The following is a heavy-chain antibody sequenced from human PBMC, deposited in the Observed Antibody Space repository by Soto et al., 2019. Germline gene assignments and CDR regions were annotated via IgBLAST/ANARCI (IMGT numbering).Heavy chain of an antibody. CDR3: ARERNTMVRGEKRTHYDP. CDR1: GFTFSSYS. D-gene: IGHD3-10*01. J-gene: IGHJ5*02. Sequence: PGGSLRLSCAASGFTFSSYSMNWVRQAPGKGLEWVSSISSSSSYIYYQDSVKGRFTISRDHAKNSLYLQMNSLRAEDTAVYYCARERNTMVRGEKRTHYDPWGQGTLVTVSS. V-gene: IGHV3-21*01. CDR2: ISSSSSYI.